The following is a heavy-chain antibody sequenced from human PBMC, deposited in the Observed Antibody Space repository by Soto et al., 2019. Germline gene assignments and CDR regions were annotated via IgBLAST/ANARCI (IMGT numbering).Heavy chain of an antibody. CDR1: GGTFSSYT. Sequence: SVKVSCEACGGTFSSYTISWVRQAPGQGLEWMGRIIPILGIANYAQKFQGRVTITADKSTSTAYMELSSLRSEDTAVYYCAREAYYDILTTNRDVSRAFDYWGQGTLVTVPS. CDR3: AREAYYDILTTNRDVSRAFDY. J-gene: IGHJ4*02. D-gene: IGHD3-9*01. V-gene: IGHV1-69*04. CDR2: IIPILGIA.